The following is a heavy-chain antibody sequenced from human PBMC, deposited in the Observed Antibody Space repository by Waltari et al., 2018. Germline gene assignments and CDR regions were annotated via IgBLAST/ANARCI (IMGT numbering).Heavy chain of an antibody. CDR2: IIPIFGTA. V-gene: IGHV1-69*12. CDR3: ASGGGAVAGPSYGMDV. J-gene: IGHJ6*02. Sequence: QVQLVQSGAEVKKPGSSVKVSCKASGGTFSSYAISWVRQAPGQGLEWMGGIIPIFGTANYAQKFQGRVTITADESMSTAYMELSSLRSEDTAVYYCASGGGAVAGPSYGMDVWGQGTTVTVSS. CDR1: GGTFSSYA. D-gene: IGHD6-19*01.